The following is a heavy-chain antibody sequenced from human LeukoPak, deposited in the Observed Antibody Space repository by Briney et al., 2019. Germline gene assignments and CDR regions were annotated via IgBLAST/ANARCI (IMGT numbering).Heavy chain of an antibody. V-gene: IGHV3-21*01. Sequence: GGSLRLSCASSGFTFSSYSKNWVRQAPGKGLEWVSSISSSSSYIYYADSVKGRFTISRDNAKNSLYLQMNSLRAEDTAVYYCARDDIFDCPFYYWGQGTLVTVSS. CDR2: ISSSSSYI. CDR1: GFTFSSYS. CDR3: ARDDIFDCPFYY. D-gene: IGHD3-9*01. J-gene: IGHJ4*02.